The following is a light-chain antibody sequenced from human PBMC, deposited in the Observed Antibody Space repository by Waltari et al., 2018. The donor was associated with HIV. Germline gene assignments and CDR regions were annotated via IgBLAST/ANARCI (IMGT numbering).Light chain of an antibody. CDR1: ISNIGDNY. CDR3: GTWDDSLSGWL. J-gene: IGLJ2*01. V-gene: IGLV1-51*02. Sequence: QSVLTQPPSVSAAPGQKVTISCSGSISNIGDNYLSWFQQLPGTAPKLLIYENNIRPSGIPDRFSGSKSGTSATLGITGLQTGDEADYYCGTWDDSLSGWLFGGGTKLTVL. CDR2: ENN.